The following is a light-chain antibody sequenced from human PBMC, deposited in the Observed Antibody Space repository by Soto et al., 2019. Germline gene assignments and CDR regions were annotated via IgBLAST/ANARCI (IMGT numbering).Light chain of an antibody. Sequence: DIQMTQSPSSLSASVGDRVTITCQASQDISNYLNWYQQKPGKAPKLLIYDASNLETGVPSRFSGSGSGTDFTLTISSLQPEDFATYYCQQANSFPLLTFGGGTKVDIK. CDR3: QQANSFPLLT. J-gene: IGKJ4*01. V-gene: IGKV1-33*01. CDR1: QDISNY. CDR2: DAS.